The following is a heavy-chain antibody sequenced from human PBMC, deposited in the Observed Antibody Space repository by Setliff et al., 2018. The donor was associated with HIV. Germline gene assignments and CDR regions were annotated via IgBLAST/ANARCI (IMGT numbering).Heavy chain of an antibody. CDR2: ISTHNDDT. CDR1: GYTFTTYA. J-gene: IGHJ4*02. Sequence: ASVKVSCKASGYTFTTYAISWVRQAPGQGLEWMGWISTHNDDTDYAQKFQGRVTMTRDTSTSTVYMELRSLRSDDTAVYYCARDRQDYSAGSYIYYFDYWGQGTLGTVSS. V-gene: IGHV1-18*01. D-gene: IGHD3-10*01. CDR3: ARDRQDYSAGSYIYYFDY.